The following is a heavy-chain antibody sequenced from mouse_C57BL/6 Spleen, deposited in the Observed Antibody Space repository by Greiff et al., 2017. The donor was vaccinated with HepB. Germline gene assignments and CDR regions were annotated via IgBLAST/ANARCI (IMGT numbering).Heavy chain of an antibody. CDR2: IYPGSGNT. Sequence: QVHVKQSGAELVRPGASVKLSCKASGYTFTDYYINWVKQRPGQGLEWIARIYPGSGNTYYNEKFKGKATLTAEKSSSTAYMQLSSLTSEDSAVYFCARSGGDLYWYFDVWGTGTTVTVSS. CDR1: GYTFTDYY. D-gene: IGHD3-3*01. CDR3: ARSGGDLYWYFDV. V-gene: IGHV1-76*01. J-gene: IGHJ1*03.